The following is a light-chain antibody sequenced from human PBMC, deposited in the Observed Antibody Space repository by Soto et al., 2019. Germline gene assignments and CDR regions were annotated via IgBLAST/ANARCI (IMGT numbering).Light chain of an antibody. V-gene: IGLV2-23*01. J-gene: IGLJ2*01. CDR1: SSDVGNYNF. Sequence: QSALTQPASVSGSPGQSITLSCTGTSSDVGNYNFVSWYQQHPGKAPKVMIYEGSKRPSGVSNRFSGSKSGNTASLTISGLQAEDEADYYCCSYAGSSPPVVFGGGTKLTVL. CDR3: CSYAGSSPPVV. CDR2: EGS.